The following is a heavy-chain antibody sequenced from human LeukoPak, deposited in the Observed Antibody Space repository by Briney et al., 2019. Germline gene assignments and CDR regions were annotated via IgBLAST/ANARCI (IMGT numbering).Heavy chain of an antibody. CDR3: ARGEYSSSSSYFDY. CDR1: GVSISSYY. J-gene: IGHJ4*02. V-gene: IGHV4-59*01. Sequence: SETLSLTCTVSGVSISSYYWSWIRQPPGKGLEWIGYIYYSGSTNYNPSLKSRVTISVDTSKNQFSLKLSSVTAADTAVYYCARGEYSSSSSYFDYWGQGTLVTVSS. D-gene: IGHD6-6*01. CDR2: IYYSGST.